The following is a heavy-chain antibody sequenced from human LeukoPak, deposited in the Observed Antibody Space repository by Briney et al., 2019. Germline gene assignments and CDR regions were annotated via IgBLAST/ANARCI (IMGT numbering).Heavy chain of an antibody. Sequence: SETLSLTCIVSGGSISGYYWSWIRQPPGKGLELIGHIYYTGNTVYNPSLKSRATILLDTSENQFSLKLRSVTTADTAIYYCARYRPSESRSGEVTSLDYWGQGTLVTVSS. D-gene: IGHD3-3*01. J-gene: IGHJ4*02. CDR2: IYYTGNT. CDR3: ARYRPSESRSGEVTSLDY. V-gene: IGHV4-59*01. CDR1: GGSISGYY.